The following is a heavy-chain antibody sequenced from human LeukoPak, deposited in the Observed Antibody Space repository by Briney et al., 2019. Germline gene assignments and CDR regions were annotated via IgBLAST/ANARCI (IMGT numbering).Heavy chain of an antibody. J-gene: IGHJ5*02. CDR2: IKEDGSEK. D-gene: IGHD5-18*01. CDR1: GFTFSSYW. CDR3: ATGGSRYVS. Sequence: GGSLRLSCAASGFTFSSYWMSWVRQAPGKGLEWVANIKEDGSEKYYVDSVKGRCTISRDNAKNSLYLQMNSLRVEDTAVYYCATGGSRYVSWGQGTLVTVSS. V-gene: IGHV3-7*05.